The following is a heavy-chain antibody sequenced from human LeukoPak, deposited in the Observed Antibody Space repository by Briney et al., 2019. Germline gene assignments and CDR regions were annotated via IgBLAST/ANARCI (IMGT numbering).Heavy chain of an antibody. J-gene: IGHJ4*02. D-gene: IGHD1-26*01. CDR2: INPSSGDT. Sequence: ASVTVSCTASAYTFTDYYVHWVRQAPGQGPEWMGRINPSSGDTNYAQNFQGRVTMTRDTSISTAYMELSRLRSDDTAVYYCATTSGYFYYWGQGTLVTVSS. V-gene: IGHV1-2*06. CDR3: ATTSGYFYY. CDR1: AYTFTDYY.